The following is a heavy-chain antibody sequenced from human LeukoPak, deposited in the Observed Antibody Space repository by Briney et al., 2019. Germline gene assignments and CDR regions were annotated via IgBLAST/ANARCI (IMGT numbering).Heavy chain of an antibody. CDR2: VSAYADNT. Sequence: ASVKVSXKASGYAFTTYGISWVRQAPGQGLEWMGWVSAYADNTNYIQKLQGRVTMTTDTSTSTAYMELRSLRSDDTAVYYCARDCIGCHGFDYWGQRTLVTVSS. J-gene: IGHJ4*02. CDR3: ARDCIGCHGFDY. CDR1: GYAFTTYG. D-gene: IGHD2-15*01. V-gene: IGHV1-18*01.